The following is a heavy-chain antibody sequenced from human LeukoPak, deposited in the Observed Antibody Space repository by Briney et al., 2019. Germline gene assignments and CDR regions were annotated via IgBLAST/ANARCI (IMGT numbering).Heavy chain of an antibody. V-gene: IGHV4-39*01. CDR2: IYYSGST. D-gene: IGHD6-19*01. Sequence: PSEALSLTCTVSGGSISSSSYYWGWIRQPPGKGSEWIGTIYYSGSTYYNPSLKSRVSISVDTSKNQFSLKLSSVIAADTAVYYCVVAGMGGSFDYWGQGTLVTVSS. CDR3: VVAGMGGSFDY. J-gene: IGHJ4*02. CDR1: GGSISSSSYY.